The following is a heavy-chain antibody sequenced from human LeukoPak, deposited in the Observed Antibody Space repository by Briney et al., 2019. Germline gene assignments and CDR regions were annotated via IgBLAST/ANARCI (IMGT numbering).Heavy chain of an antibody. CDR1: GFTFSSYA. J-gene: IGHJ4*02. V-gene: IGHV3-64*01. D-gene: IGHD6-25*01. Sequence: PGGSLRLSCAASGFTFSSYAMHWVRQAPGKGLEYVSAISSNGGSTYYANSVKGRFTISRDNSKNTLYLQMGSLRAEDMAVYYCARGEQRLAYYFDYWGQGTLVTVSS. CDR3: ARGEQRLAYYFDY. CDR2: ISSNGGST.